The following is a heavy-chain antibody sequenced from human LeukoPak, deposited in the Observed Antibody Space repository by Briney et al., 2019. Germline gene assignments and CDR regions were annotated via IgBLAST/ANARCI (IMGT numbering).Heavy chain of an antibody. CDR3: ATWSSGWQFDY. Sequence: GRSLRLSCTASGFTFSKYWMTWVRQAPGKGLQGMAQIKEDGGDHYYVAFVKGRITISGGNGKTSVYQQMNIMTAEEPAVYYCATWSSGWQFDYWGQGILVSVSS. CDR2: IKEDGGDH. J-gene: IGHJ4*02. D-gene: IGHD6-19*01. V-gene: IGHV3-7*03. CDR1: GFTFSKYW.